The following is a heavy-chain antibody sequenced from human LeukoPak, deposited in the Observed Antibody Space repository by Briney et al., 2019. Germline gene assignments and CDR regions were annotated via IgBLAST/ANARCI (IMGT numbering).Heavy chain of an antibody. CDR1: GFTFSSYW. J-gene: IGHJ5*02. V-gene: IGHV3-7*01. Sequence: PGGSLRLXCAASGFTFSSYWMRWVRQAPGKGLEWVANIKQDGSEKYYVDSVKGRFTISRDNAKNSLYLQMNSLRAEDTAVYYCARDIWNYLSGWFDPWGQGTLVTVSS. CDR3: ARDIWNYLSGWFDP. D-gene: IGHD1-7*01. CDR2: IKQDGSEK.